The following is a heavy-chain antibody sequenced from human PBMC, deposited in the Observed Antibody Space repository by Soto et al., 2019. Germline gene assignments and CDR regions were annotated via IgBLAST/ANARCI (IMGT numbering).Heavy chain of an antibody. CDR3: ARDPEYSSSEADY. D-gene: IGHD6-6*01. V-gene: IGHV3-48*02. Sequence: EVQLVESGGGLVQPGGSLRLSCAASGFTFSSYSMNWVRQAPGKGLEWVSYISSSSSTIYYGDSVKGEFIISRDNAKTSLYLQMNSLRDEDTAVYYCARDPEYSSSEADYWGQGTLVTVSS. CDR1: GFTFSSYS. J-gene: IGHJ4*02. CDR2: ISSSSSTI.